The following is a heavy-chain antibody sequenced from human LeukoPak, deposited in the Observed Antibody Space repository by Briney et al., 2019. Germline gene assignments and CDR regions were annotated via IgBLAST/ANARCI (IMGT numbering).Heavy chain of an antibody. CDR3: AKLGCSSISCYSNY. J-gene: IGHJ4*02. CDR1: GFTFSNYA. D-gene: IGHD2-2*01. V-gene: IGHV3-9*01. CDR2: ISWNSGII. Sequence: GGSLRLSCAGSGFTFSNYAMHWVRQAPGRGLEWVSGISWNSGIIDYADSVKGRFTISRDNAKNSLYLQMNSLRAEDTALYYCAKLGCSSISCYSNYWGQGTLVTVSS.